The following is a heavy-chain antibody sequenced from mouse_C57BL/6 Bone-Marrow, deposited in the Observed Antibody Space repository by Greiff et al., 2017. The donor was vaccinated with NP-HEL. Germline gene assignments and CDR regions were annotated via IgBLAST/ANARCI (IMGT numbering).Heavy chain of an antibody. D-gene: IGHD2-5*01. Sequence: EVKVVESGGDLVKPGGSLKLSCAASGLTFSSYGMSWVRQPPDKRLEWVATISSGGSYTYYPDSVKGRFTISRDNAKNTLYLQMSSLKSEDTARYYCARHYYSNYFDYWGQGTTLTGSS. J-gene: IGHJ2*01. CDR2: ISSGGSYT. CDR3: ARHYYSNYFDY. CDR1: GLTFSSYG. V-gene: IGHV5-6*01.